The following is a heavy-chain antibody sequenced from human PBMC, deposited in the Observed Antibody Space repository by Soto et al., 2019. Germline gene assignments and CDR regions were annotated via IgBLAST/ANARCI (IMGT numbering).Heavy chain of an antibody. V-gene: IGHV4-61*01. J-gene: IGHJ6*02. CDR3: ARFVRSCSATTCSTRADV. CDR2: IYSGGST. Sequence: SETLSLTCTVSGGFVNSDTHSWSWIRQTPGKRLEWIGFIYSGGSTKNPSLRSRVTMSVDTSKNQFSLKLRSVIVADTAVYHCARFVRSCSATTCSTRADVWGQGITVTVTS. CDR1: GGFVNSDTHS. D-gene: IGHD2-2*01.